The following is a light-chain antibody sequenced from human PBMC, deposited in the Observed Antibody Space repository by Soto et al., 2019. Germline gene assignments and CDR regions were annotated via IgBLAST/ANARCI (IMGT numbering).Light chain of an antibody. V-gene: IGLV2-14*01. J-gene: IGLJ1*01. CDR1: SSDVGGYNY. CDR2: DVS. Sequence: QSALTQPASVSGSPGQSIHISCTGTSSDVGGYNYVSWYQQHPGKAPKLMIYDVSNRPSGVSNRFSGSKSGNTASLTISGLQAEDEDDYYCSSYTCSSTPYVFGTGTKLTVL. CDR3: SSYTCSSTPYV.